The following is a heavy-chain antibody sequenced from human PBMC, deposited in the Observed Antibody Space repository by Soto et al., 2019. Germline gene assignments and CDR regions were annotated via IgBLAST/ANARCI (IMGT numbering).Heavy chain of an antibody. Sequence: GASVKVSCKASGYTFTSYGISRVRQAPGQGLEWMGWISAYNGNTNYAQKLQGRVTMTTDTSTSTAYMELRSLRSDDTAVYYWARDNWSFQLLRRWDAFDIWGQGTMVTVSS. CDR3: ARDNWSFQLLRRWDAFDI. D-gene: IGHD2-2*01. CDR2: ISAYNGNT. V-gene: IGHV1-18*01. CDR1: GYTFTSYG. J-gene: IGHJ3*02.